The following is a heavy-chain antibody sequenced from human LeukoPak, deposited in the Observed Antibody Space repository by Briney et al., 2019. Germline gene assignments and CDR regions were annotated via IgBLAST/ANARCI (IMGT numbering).Heavy chain of an antibody. CDR1: GGSISSSNW. V-gene: IGHV4-4*02. CDR2: IYTSGST. Sequence: SGTLSLTCAVSGGSISSSNWWSWVRQPPGKGLEWIGRIYTSGSTNYNPSLKSRVTMSVDTSKNQFSLKLSSVTAADTAVYYCARELIVVVPAAIPQPYYYYYYMDVWGKGTTVTVSS. D-gene: IGHD2-2*01. CDR3: ARELIVVVPAAIPQPYYYYYYMDV. J-gene: IGHJ6*03.